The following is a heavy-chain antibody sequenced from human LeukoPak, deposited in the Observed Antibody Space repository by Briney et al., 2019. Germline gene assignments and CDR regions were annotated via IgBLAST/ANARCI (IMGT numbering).Heavy chain of an antibody. Sequence: SETLSLTCTISGGSISSSSYYWGWIRQPPGKGLEWIGSIYYSGSTYYNPSLKSRVTMSVDTSKNQFSLKLSSVTAADTAVYYCARSPLLGSLEWLLGDYYYMDVWGKGTTVTVSS. CDR2: IYYSGST. V-gene: IGHV4-39*07. CDR1: GGSISSSSYY. CDR3: ARSPLLGSLEWLLGDYYYMDV. J-gene: IGHJ6*03. D-gene: IGHD3-3*01.